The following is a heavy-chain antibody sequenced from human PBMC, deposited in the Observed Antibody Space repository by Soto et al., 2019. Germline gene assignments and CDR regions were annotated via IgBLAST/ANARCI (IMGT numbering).Heavy chain of an antibody. CDR1: GFTFSSYS. Sequence: GGSLRLSCVASGFTFSSYSMSWVRQAPGKGLEWVSHITASGGSTSYADSVKGRFTISRDTSRNTLYLQMNSLGADDTAVYYCAKCIQVFWNQDSFHSWRQGTVVTVSS. J-gene: IGHJ3*02. CDR3: AKCIQVFWNQDSFHS. D-gene: IGHD1-1*01. V-gene: IGHV3-23*01. CDR2: ITASGGST.